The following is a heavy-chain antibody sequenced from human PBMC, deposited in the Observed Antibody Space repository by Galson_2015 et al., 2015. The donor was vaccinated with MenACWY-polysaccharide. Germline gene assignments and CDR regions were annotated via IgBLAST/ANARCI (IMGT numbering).Heavy chain of an antibody. CDR3: AKQAYSSGCDY. V-gene: IGHV3-21*01. J-gene: IGHJ4*02. CDR1: GFTFKSYS. Sequence: SLRLSCAASGFTFKSYSMNWVRQAPGKGLEWVSAISTSSTYKYYAASVKGRFTISRDDATNSLYLQMDSPTADDTAVYFCAKQAYSSGCDYWGLGTLVTVSS. CDR2: ISTSSTYK. D-gene: IGHD6-19*01.